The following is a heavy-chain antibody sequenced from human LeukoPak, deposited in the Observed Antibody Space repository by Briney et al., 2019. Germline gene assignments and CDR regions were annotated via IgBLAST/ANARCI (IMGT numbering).Heavy chain of an antibody. CDR2: ISYDGSNK. V-gene: IGHV3-30*04. Sequence: GGSLRLSCAASGFTFSSYAMHRVRQAPGKGLEWVAVISYDGSNKYYADSVKGRFTISRDNSKNTLYLQMNSLRAEDTAVYYCARGSWPYGDNHVGYWGQGTLVTVSS. D-gene: IGHD4-17*01. CDR1: GFTFSSYA. CDR3: ARGSWPYGDNHVGY. J-gene: IGHJ4*02.